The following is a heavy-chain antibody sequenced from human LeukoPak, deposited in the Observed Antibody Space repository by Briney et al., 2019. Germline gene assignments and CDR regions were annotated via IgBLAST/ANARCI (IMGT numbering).Heavy chain of an antibody. Sequence: ASVKVSCKASGGTFSSYAISWVRQAPGQGLEWMGGIIPIFGTANYAQKFQGRVTITADKSTSTAYMELSSLRSEDTAVYYCARGGAGLSYYYDFWSGYVDAFDIWGQGTMVTVSS. J-gene: IGHJ3*02. CDR3: ARGGAGLSYYYDFWSGYVDAFDI. CDR2: IIPIFGTA. CDR1: GGTFSSYA. D-gene: IGHD3-3*01. V-gene: IGHV1-69*06.